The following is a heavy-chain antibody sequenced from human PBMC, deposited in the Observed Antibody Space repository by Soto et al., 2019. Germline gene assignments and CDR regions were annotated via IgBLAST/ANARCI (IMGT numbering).Heavy chain of an antibody. V-gene: IGHV1-69*04. CDR1: GGTFSSYT. CDR3: ARDTMITLWV. J-gene: IGHJ4*02. Sequence: QVQLVHSGAEVKKPGSSVKVSCKASGGTFSSYTISWVRQAPGQGLEWMGRMIPILGIANYAQKFQGRVTITADKSTSTAYMELSSLRSEDTAVYYCARDTMITLWVWGQGTLVTVSS. D-gene: IGHD3-16*01. CDR2: MIPILGIA.